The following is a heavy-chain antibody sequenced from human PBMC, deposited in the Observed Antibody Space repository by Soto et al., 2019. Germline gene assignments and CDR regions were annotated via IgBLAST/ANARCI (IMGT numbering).Heavy chain of an antibody. CDR2: ISASDETT. CDR1: GFTFSNYG. J-gene: IGHJ3*01. V-gene: IGHV3-23*01. CDR3: AKAVGSSSWKHDDFDV. D-gene: IGHD6-13*01. Sequence: GGSLRLSCAASGFTFSNYGLSWVRQAPGQGLEWVSGISASDETTYYAASVKGWFTLSRDNSNNTVFRQRNSLRAEDTAVYYCAKAVGSSSWKHDDFDVWGPGTMVTVSS.